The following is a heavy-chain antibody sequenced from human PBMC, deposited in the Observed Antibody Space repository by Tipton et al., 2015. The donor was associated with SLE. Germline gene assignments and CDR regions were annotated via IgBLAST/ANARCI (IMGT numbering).Heavy chain of an antibody. CDR2: IYTSGST. CDR3: ARVAMVVTPNDAFDI. Sequence: TLSLTCTVSGGSISSYYRSWIRQPAGKGLEWIGRIYTSGSTNYNPSLKSRVTMSVDTSKNQFSLKLSSVTAADTAVYYCARVAMVVTPNDAFDIWGQGTMVTVSS. J-gene: IGHJ3*02. D-gene: IGHD4-23*01. CDR1: GGSISSYY. V-gene: IGHV4-4*07.